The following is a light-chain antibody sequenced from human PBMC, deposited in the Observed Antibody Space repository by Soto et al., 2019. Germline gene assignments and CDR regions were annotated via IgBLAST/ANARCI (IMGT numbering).Light chain of an antibody. Sequence: QSSLTQPASVSGSPGQSITISCTGTSSDVGGYNYVSWYQQHPGKAPKLMIYDVSNRPSGVSNRFSGSKSGNTASLTISGLQAEDEADYSCSSYTSSSTPYDFGTGTKVPVL. V-gene: IGLV2-14*01. CDR3: SSYTSSSTPYD. J-gene: IGLJ1*01. CDR1: SSDVGGYNY. CDR2: DVS.